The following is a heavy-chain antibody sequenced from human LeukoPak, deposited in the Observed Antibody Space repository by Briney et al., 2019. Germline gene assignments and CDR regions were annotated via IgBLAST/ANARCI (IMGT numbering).Heavy chain of an antibody. J-gene: IGHJ4*02. D-gene: IGHD2-2*01. CDR2: INGGGSNT. CDR1: GFTFNTYV. Sequence: PGGSLRLSCAASGFTFNTYVMSWVRQAPGKGLEWVSAINGGGSNTYYADSVKGRFTISRDNSKNMVYLQMNSLRDEDTAVYYCARAGGYCSSTSCYYSFVARVYYFDYWGQGTLVTVSS. V-gene: IGHV3-23*01. CDR3: ARAGGYCSSTSCYYSFVARVYYFDY.